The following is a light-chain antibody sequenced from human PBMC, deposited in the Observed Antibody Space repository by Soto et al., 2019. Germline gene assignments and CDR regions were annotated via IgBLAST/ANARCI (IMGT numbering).Light chain of an antibody. CDR3: QQYNSYPGT. Sequence: DIQMTQSPSTLSASVGDRVTITCRASQSISSWLAWYQQKPGKAPKLLIYKSSSLESGGPSRFSGSGSGTEFTLTISSLQPDDFAAYYCQQYNSYPGTCGQGTKVEIK. CDR1: QSISSW. V-gene: IGKV1-5*03. CDR2: KSS. J-gene: IGKJ1*01.